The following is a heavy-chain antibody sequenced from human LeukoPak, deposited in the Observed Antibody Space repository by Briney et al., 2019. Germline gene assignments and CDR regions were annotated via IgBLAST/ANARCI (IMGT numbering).Heavy chain of an antibody. CDR3: ARQERATGFDY. J-gene: IGHJ4*02. V-gene: IGHV4-34*01. CDR2: VNHSGYT. D-gene: IGHD1-1*01. Sequence: SETLSLTCGVSGTSFTSYYWSWIRQTPGKGLEWIGEVNHSGYTNMNPSLKSRVAVSVDTSKNQLSLKLSSVTATDTAVYYCARQERATGFDYWGQGTLVTVSS. CDR1: GTSFTSYY.